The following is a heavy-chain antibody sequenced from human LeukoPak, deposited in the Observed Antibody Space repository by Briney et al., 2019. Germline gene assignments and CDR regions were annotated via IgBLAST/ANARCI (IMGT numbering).Heavy chain of an antibody. Sequence: PGGSLRLSCAASGFTFSSYSMNWVRQAPGKGLEWVSYISSGSSTIYYADSVKGRFTISRDNAKNSLYLRMNSLRDEDTAVYYCASSPSRGYVWGSYSGDYFDYWGQGTLVTVSS. CDR3: ASSPSRGYVWGSYSGDYFDY. D-gene: IGHD3-16*01. CDR2: ISSGSSTI. J-gene: IGHJ4*02. CDR1: GFTFSSYS. V-gene: IGHV3-48*02.